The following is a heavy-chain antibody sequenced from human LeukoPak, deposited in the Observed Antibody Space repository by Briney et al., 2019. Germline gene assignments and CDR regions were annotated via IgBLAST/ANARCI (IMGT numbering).Heavy chain of an antibody. J-gene: IGHJ4*02. D-gene: IGHD1-7*01. CDR2: SSAYNGNT. CDR1: GYIFTSYG. Sequence: GASVKVSCKASGYIFTSYGISWVRQAPGQGLEWMGWSSAYNGNTNYAQKFQGRVTMTTDTSTSTAYMELSSLRSEDTAVYYCARDLPNWNYVLLDYWGQGTLVTVSS. CDR3: ARDLPNWNYVLLDY. V-gene: IGHV1-18*01.